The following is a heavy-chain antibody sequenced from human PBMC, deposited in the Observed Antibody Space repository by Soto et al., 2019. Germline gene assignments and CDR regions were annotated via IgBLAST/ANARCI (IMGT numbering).Heavy chain of an antibody. CDR3: AADRSGYSYGYYFDY. CDR2: IVVGSGNT. CDR1: GFTFTSSA. Sequence: QMQLVQSGPEVKKPGTSVKVSCKASGFTFTSSAVQWVRQARGQRLEWIGWIVVGSGNTNYAQKFQERVTITRDMSTSTAYMELSSLRSEDTAVYYCAADRSGYSYGYYFDYWCPGTLVTVSS. J-gene: IGHJ4*02. D-gene: IGHD5-18*01. V-gene: IGHV1-58*01.